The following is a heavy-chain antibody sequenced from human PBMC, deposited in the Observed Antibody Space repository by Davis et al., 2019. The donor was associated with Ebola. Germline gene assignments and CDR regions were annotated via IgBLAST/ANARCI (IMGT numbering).Heavy chain of an antibody. Sequence: AASVKVSCKVSGDTFSDVTIHWVRQAPGQGLEWMGWISAYNGNTNYAQKLQGRVTMTTDTSTSTAYMELRSLRSDDTAVYYCARGTVTTGYFDYWGQGTLVTVSS. CDR3: ARGTVTTGYFDY. CDR1: GDTFSDV. D-gene: IGHD4-17*01. J-gene: IGHJ4*02. V-gene: IGHV1-18*01. CDR2: ISAYNGNT.